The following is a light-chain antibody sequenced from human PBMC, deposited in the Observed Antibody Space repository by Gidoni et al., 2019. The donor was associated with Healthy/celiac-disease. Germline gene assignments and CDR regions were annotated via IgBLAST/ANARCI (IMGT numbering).Light chain of an antibody. V-gene: IGKV1-39*01. CDR2: AAS. Sequence: DIQMTPSPSSLSASVGDRVTITCRASESISSYLNWYQQKPGKAPKLLIYAASSLQSGVPSRFSGSGSGTDFTLTISSLQPEDFATYYCQQSYSTFVTFGQGTKVEIK. CDR3: QQSYSTFVT. J-gene: IGKJ1*01. CDR1: ESISSY.